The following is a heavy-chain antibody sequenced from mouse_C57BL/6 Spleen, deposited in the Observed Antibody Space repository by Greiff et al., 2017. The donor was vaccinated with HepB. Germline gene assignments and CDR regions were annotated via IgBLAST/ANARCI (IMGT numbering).Heavy chain of an antibody. CDR3: TRGEYPRAWLAY. J-gene: IGHJ3*01. CDR2: IDPETGGT. Sequence: QVQLQQSGAELVRPGASVTLSCKASGYTFTDYEMHWVKQTPVHGLEWIGAIDPETGGTAYNQKFKGKAILTADKSSSTAYMELRSLTSEDSAVYYCTRGEYPRAWLAYWGQGTLVTVSA. D-gene: IGHD2-10*02. CDR1: GYTFTDYE. V-gene: IGHV1-15*01.